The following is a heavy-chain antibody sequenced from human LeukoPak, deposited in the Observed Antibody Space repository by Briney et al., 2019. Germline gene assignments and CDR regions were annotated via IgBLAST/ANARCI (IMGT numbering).Heavy chain of an antibody. CDR2: ISGSGGST. Sequence: GGSLRLSCAASGFTFDDYAMSWVRQAPGKGLEWVSVISGSGGSTYYADSVKGRFTISRDNSKNTLYLQMNSLRADDTAIYYCAKCGHLGHYFDYWGQGILVTVSS. CDR3: AKCGHLGHYFDY. J-gene: IGHJ4*02. V-gene: IGHV3-23*01. D-gene: IGHD2-21*01. CDR1: GFTFDDYA.